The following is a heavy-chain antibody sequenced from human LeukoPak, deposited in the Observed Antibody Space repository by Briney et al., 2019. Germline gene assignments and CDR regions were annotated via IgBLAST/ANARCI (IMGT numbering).Heavy chain of an antibody. CDR1: GGSISSYY. V-gene: IGHV4-59*01. J-gene: IGHJ4*02. D-gene: IGHD3-3*01. CDR2: IYYSGST. Sequence: SETLSLTCTVSGGSISSYYWSWIRQPPGKGLEWIGYIYYSGSTNYNPSLKSRVTISVDTSKNQFSLKLSSVTAADTAVYYCARFSTIFGARGEIDYWGQGTLVTVSS. CDR3: ARFSTIFGARGEIDY.